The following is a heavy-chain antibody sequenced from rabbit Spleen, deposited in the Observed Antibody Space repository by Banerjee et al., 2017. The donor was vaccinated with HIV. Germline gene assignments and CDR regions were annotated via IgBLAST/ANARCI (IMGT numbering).Heavy chain of an antibody. CDR2: IDTGSSGFT. V-gene: IGHV1S40*01. CDR3: ARDSGSSFSSYGMDL. Sequence: QSLEESGGGLVKPGGTLTLTCTASGVSFSFNSYMCWVRQAPGKGLEWIACIDTGSSGFTYFASWAKGRFTISKTSSTTVTLQMTSLTAADTATYFCARDSGSSFSSYGMDLWGQGTLVTVS. D-gene: IGHD8-1*01. J-gene: IGHJ6*01. CDR1: GVSFSFNSY.